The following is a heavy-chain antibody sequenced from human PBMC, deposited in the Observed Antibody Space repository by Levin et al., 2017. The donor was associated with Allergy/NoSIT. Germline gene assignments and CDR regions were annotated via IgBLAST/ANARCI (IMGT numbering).Heavy chain of an antibody. V-gene: IGHV3-23*01. CDR3: ARRVGKWFDP. Sequence: GESLKISCTASGFTFTSHAMSWVRQSPGKGLEWVSSINERGDDTYYADSVKGRFTISRDNYKNIGYVEMNNLKADDTAIYHCARRVGKWFDPWGQGTPVTVSS. J-gene: IGHJ5*02. CDR1: GFTFTSHA. CDR2: INERGDDT. D-gene: IGHD3-10*01.